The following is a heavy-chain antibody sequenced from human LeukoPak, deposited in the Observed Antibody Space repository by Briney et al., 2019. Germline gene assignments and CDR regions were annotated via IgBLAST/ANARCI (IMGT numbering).Heavy chain of an antibody. J-gene: IGHJ6*02. CDR3: AKSKWFGELGYYGMDV. Sequence: QPGGSLRLPCAASGFTFSSYGMHWVRQAPGKGLEWVAVISYDGSNKYYADSVKGRFTISRDNSKNTLYLQMNSLRAEDTAVYYCAKSKWFGELGYYGMDVWGQGTTVTVSS. CDR2: ISYDGSNK. D-gene: IGHD3-10*01. CDR1: GFTFSSYG. V-gene: IGHV3-30*18.